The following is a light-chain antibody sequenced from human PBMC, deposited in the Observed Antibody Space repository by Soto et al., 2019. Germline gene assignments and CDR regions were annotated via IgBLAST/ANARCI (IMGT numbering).Light chain of an antibody. CDR3: QQYNDYSWT. Sequence: DIQMTQSPSTLSASVGDRVTITCRASQSISTWLAWYQQKPGKAPNLLIYKASTLESGVPSRFSGSGSGTEFTLTISSLQPDDFATYYCQQYNDYSWTFGQGTKVAIK. V-gene: IGKV1-5*03. J-gene: IGKJ1*01. CDR2: KAS. CDR1: QSISTW.